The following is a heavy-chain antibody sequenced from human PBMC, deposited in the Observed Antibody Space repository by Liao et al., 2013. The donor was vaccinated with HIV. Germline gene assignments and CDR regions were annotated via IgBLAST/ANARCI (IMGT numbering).Heavy chain of an antibody. J-gene: IGHJ4*02. CDR1: GGSISSHY. CDR3: ARDRLAAAGDFFDY. D-gene: IGHD6-13*01. CDR2: MSTSGST. V-gene: IGHV4-4*07. Sequence: QVQLQESGPGLVKPSETLSLTCTVSGGSISSHYWSWIRQPAEKGLEWIGRMSTSGSTNYNPSLKGRVTMSVDTSKNQFSLKLSSVTAADTAVYYCARDRLAAAGDFFDYWGQGTLVTVSS.